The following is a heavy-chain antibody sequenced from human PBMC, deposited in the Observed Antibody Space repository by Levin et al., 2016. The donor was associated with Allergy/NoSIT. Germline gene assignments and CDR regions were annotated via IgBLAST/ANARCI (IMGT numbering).Heavy chain of an antibody. CDR1: GFTFSSYG. D-gene: IGHD3-10*01. CDR2: ISYDGSNK. CDR3: AKDRGRGVSSQALDY. Sequence: GGSLRLSCAASGFTFSSYGMHWVRQAPGKGLEWVAVISYDGSNKYYADSVKGRFTISRDNSKNTLYLQMNSLRAEDTAVYYCAKDRGRGVSSQALDYWGQGTLVTVSS. V-gene: IGHV3-30*18. J-gene: IGHJ4*02.